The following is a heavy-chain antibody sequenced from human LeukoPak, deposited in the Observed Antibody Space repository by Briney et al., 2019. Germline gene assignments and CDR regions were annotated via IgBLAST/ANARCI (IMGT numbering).Heavy chain of an antibody. CDR1: GFTFSSYA. J-gene: IGHJ6*03. D-gene: IGHD5/OR15-5a*01. CDR3: ARDPPLVSGPVYYYYYMDV. CDR2: ISYDGSNK. V-gene: IGHV3-30*04. Sequence: GRSLRLSCAASGFTFSSYAMHWVRQAPGKGLEWVAVISYDGSNKYYADSVKGRFTISRDNAKNSLYLQMNSLRAEDTAVYYCARDPPLVSGPVYYYYYMDVWGKGTTVTVSS.